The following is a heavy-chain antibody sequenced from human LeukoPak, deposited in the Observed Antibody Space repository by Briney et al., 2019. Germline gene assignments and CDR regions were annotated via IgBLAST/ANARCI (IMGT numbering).Heavy chain of an antibody. CDR2: ISSSSSTI. V-gene: IGHV3-48*04. CDR1: GFTFSSYS. Sequence: GGSLRLSCAVSGFTFSSYSMNWVRQAPGKGLECVSYISSSSSTIYYADSVKGRFTISRDNAKNSLYLQMNSLRAEDTAVYYCAREGYWGQGTLVTVSS. CDR3: AREGY. J-gene: IGHJ4*02.